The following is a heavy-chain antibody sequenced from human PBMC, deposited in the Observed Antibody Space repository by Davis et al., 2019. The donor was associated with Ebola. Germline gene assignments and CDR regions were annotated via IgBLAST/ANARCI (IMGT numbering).Heavy chain of an antibody. J-gene: IGHJ3*02. V-gene: IGHV3-64D*06. D-gene: IGHD5-18*01. CDR2: ISSNGGST. Sequence: GESLKISCAASGFTFSSYSLNWVRQAPGKGLEYVSAISSNGGSTYYADSVKGRFTISRDNSKNTLYLQMSSLRAEDTAVYYCVKSLRGYSYGDAFDIWGQGTMVTVSS. CDR1: GFTFSSYS. CDR3: VKSLRGYSYGDAFDI.